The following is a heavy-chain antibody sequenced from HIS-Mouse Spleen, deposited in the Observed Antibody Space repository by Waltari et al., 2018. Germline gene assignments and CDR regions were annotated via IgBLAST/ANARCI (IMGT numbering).Heavy chain of an antibody. V-gene: IGHV1-69*01. CDR2: ISTIVGKA. CDR1: GCTFSSYA. D-gene: IGHD3-22*01. CDR3: ARNPYYYDSSGYDPPVDY. Sequence: QVQLVQSGAEVKKPGSSVKVSCKASGCTFSSYALSWVRQAPGQGLEWMVGISTIVGKANYEQKFQCRVKITADESTSTAYMELSSLRSEDTAVYYCARNPYYYDSSGYDPPVDYWGQGTLVTVSS. J-gene: IGHJ4*02.